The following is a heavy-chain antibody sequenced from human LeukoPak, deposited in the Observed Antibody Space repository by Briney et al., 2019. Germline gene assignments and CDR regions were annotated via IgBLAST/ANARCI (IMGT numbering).Heavy chain of an antibody. CDR3: ARFVVVTAGDY. Sequence: AGGSLRLSCSASGFTLSNYWMHWVRQAPGKGLVWVARLHSNGAFTTYADSVKGRFTISRDTAKNTLYLQTNSLRVEDTAVYYCARFVVVTAGDYWGQGTLVTVSS. CDR1: GFTLSNYW. J-gene: IGHJ4*01. V-gene: IGHV3-74*01. CDR2: LHSNGAFT. D-gene: IGHD2-21*02.